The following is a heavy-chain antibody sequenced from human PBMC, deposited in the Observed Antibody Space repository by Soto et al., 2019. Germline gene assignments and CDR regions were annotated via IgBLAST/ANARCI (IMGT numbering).Heavy chain of an antibody. CDR1: GGSTSSYY. D-gene: IGHD6-13*01. J-gene: IGHJ6*02. CDR2: IYTSGST. V-gene: IGHV4-4*07. Sequence: SQTLPLTCTVSGGSTSSYYWSWIRQPAGKGLEWIGRIYTSGSTNYNPSLKSRVTMSVDTSKNQFSLKLSSVTAADTAVYYRARGPPSSSGYCGDDYYYGMDVWGQGTRVTVSS. CDR3: ARGPPSSSGYCGDDYYYGMDV.